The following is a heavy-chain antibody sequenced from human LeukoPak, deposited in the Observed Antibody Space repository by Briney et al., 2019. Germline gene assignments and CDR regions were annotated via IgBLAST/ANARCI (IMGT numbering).Heavy chain of an antibody. Sequence: ASVKVSCKASGYTFTSYDINWVRQATGQGLEWMGWMNPNSGNTGYAQKFQGRVTMTRNTSISTAYMELSSLRSEDTAVYYCARVHSKGNWFDPWGQGTLVTVSS. CDR3: ARVHSKGNWFDP. D-gene: IGHD4-11*01. V-gene: IGHV1-8*01. CDR2: MNPNSGNT. J-gene: IGHJ5*02. CDR1: GYTFTSYD.